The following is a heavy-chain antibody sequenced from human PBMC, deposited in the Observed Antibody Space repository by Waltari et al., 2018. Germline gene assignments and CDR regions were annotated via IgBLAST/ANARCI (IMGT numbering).Heavy chain of an antibody. D-gene: IGHD1-26*01. J-gene: IGHJ4*02. CDR3: ARDTSGSYRYFDY. CDR1: GGSISSSNW. CDR2: IYHSGST. Sequence: QVQLQESGQGLVKPSGTRSLTCAASGGSISSSNWWSWVRQPPGKGLEWIGEIYHSGSTNYNPSLKSRVTISVDKSKNQFSLKLSSVTAADTAVYYCARDTSGSYRYFDYWGQGTLVTVSS. V-gene: IGHV4-4*02.